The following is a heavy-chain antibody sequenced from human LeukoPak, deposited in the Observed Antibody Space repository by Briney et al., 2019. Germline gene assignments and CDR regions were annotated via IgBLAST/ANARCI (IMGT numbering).Heavy chain of an antibody. CDR3: ARRVYYGSGSSQYYFDY. Sequence: PGGSLRLSCAASGFTFSDYYMTWIRQAPGKGLEWLSYISTSGSTIYYADSVKGRFTISRDNAKNSLYLQMNSLRAKDTAVYYCARRVYYGSGSSQYYFDYWGQETLVTVSS. D-gene: IGHD3-10*01. CDR1: GFTFSDYY. V-gene: IGHV3-11*01. J-gene: IGHJ4*02. CDR2: ISTSGSTI.